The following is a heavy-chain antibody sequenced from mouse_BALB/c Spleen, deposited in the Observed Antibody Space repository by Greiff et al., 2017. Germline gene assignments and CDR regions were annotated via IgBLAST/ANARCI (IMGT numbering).Heavy chain of an antibody. CDR1: GFTFSSYG. V-gene: IGHV5-6*01. J-gene: IGHJ2*01. D-gene: IGHD1-2*01. CDR2: ISSGGSYT. CDR3: ADLTTALDY. Sequence: EVHLVESGGDLVKPGGSLKLSCAASGFTFSSYGMSWVRQTPDKRLEWVATISSGGSYTYYPDSVKGRFTISRDNAKNTLYLQMSSLKSEDTAMYYCADLTTALDYWGQGTTLTVSS.